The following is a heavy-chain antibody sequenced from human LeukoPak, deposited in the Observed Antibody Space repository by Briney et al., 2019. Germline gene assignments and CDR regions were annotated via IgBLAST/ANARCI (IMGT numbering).Heavy chain of an antibody. CDR3: ASQYCSGGSCYLM. V-gene: IGHV3-48*01. CDR1: GFTFSSYS. CDR2: ISSSSSTI. J-gene: IGHJ4*02. Sequence: GGSLRLSCAASGFTFSSYSMNWVRQAPGKGLEWVSYISSSSSTIYYADSVKGRFTISRDNAKNSLYLQMNSLRAEDTAVYYCASQYCSGGSCYLMWGQGTLVTVSS. D-gene: IGHD2-15*01.